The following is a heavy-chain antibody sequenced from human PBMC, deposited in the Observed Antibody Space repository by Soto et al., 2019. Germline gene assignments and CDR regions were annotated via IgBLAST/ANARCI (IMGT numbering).Heavy chain of an antibody. D-gene: IGHD2-15*01. CDR2: IYYSGSS. CDR3: AGGGARWPGYFDS. CDR1: GGSISGDYY. J-gene: IGHJ4*02. V-gene: IGHV4-30-4*08. Sequence: SETLSLTCSVSGGSISGDYYWSWIRQSPEKGLEWIGYIYYSGSSYSNPALQSRLSMSLDTSKNQFSLKLRSVTAADTAVYYCAGGGARWPGYFDSWGQGALVTVSS.